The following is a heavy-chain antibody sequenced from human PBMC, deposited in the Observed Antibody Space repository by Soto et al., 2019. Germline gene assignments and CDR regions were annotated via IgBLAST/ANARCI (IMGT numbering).Heavy chain of an antibody. D-gene: IGHD3-3*01. J-gene: IGHJ5*02. V-gene: IGHV4-39*01. Sequence: ASETLSLTCTVSGGAISSSSYYWGWIRQPPGKGLEWIGSIYYSGSTYYNPSLKSRVTISVDTSKNQFSLKLSSVTAADTAVYYRASPPPRGWQWLLSEGWFDPWGQGTLVNVS. CDR3: ASPPPRGWQWLLSEGWFDP. CDR1: GGAISSSSYY. CDR2: IYYSGST.